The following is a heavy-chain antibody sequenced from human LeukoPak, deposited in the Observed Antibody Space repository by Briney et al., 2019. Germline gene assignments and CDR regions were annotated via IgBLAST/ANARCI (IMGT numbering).Heavy chain of an antibody. Sequence: ASVKVSCKASGDTFSRYGISWVRQAPGQGLEGMGGIIPLFGTANYAQKFQGRVTITADESTSTAYLELSRLRFEDTAVYYCAREWNYESNGYFYYYWGQGTLVTVSS. CDR1: GDTFSRYG. J-gene: IGHJ4*02. D-gene: IGHD3-22*01. V-gene: IGHV1-69*13. CDR3: AREWNYESNGYFYYY. CDR2: IIPLFGTA.